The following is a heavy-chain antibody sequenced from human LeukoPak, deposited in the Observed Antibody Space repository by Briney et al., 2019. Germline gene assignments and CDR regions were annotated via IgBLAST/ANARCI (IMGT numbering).Heavy chain of an antibody. Sequence: SGPTLVKPTQTLTLTCTFSGFSLGTSGVAVGWIRQPPGKALEWLALNYWNDDKRYSPSLKSRLTITKDTSKYRVVLTVTNMDPVDTATYYCAHSLYDSSGYYYFDYWGQGTLVTVSS. J-gene: IGHJ4*02. CDR2: NYWNDDK. CDR1: GFSLGTSGVA. D-gene: IGHD3-22*01. V-gene: IGHV2-5*01. CDR3: AHSLYDSSGYYYFDY.